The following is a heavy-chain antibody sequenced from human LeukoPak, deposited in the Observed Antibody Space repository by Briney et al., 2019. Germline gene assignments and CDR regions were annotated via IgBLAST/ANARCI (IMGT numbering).Heavy chain of an antibody. J-gene: IGHJ4*02. CDR3: ARDYRAYITMVRGVMIGY. CDR2: INPSGGST. CDR1: GYTFTSYY. V-gene: IGHV1-46*01. D-gene: IGHD3-10*01. Sequence: GASVKVSCTASGYTFTSYYMHWVRQAPGQGLEWMGIINPSGGSTSYAQKFQGRVTMTRDTSTSTVYMELSSLRSEDTAVYYCARDYRAYITMVRGVMIGYWGQGTLVTVSS.